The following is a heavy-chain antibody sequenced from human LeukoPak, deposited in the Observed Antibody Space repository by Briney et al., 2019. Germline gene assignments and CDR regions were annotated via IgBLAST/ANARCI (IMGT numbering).Heavy chain of an antibody. CDR3: AKEIYGDSTGGRFQQ. Sequence: GRSLRLSCAASGFTFSNYAMHWVRQAPGKGLEWVAIISYDGNNKYYADSVKGRFTISRDNSKNTLYLQMNSLRAEDTAVYYCAKEIYGDSTGGRFQQWGQGTLVTVSS. J-gene: IGHJ1*01. D-gene: IGHD4-17*01. V-gene: IGHV3-30*04. CDR1: GFTFSNYA. CDR2: ISYDGNNK.